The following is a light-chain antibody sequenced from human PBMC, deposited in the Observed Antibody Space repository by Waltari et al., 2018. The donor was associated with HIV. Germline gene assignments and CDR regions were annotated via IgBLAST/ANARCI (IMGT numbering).Light chain of an antibody. CDR3: TSYTSNDTLL. CDR1: SSAFGISNY. Sequence: HSALTQPASVSASPGQSITISCTGTSSAFGISNYVSWYQQHPGTVPKFIISDVISRPSVFSDRCSASKSCNTASLTISGLQPEDEADYYFTSYTSNDTLLFGGGTKVTVL. CDR2: DVI. J-gene: IGLJ2*01. V-gene: IGLV2-14*03.